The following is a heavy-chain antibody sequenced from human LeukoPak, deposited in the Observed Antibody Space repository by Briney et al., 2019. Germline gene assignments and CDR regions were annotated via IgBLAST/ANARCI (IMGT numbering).Heavy chain of an antibody. CDR1: GGSISGYY. V-gene: IGHV4-59*01. Sequence: SETLSLTCTVSGGSISGYYWSWIRQPPGKGLEWIGYIYYSGSTNYNPSLKSRVTISVDTSKNQFSLKLSSVTAADTAVYYCARGLELFDYWGQGTLVTVSS. J-gene: IGHJ4*02. CDR2: IYYSGST. CDR3: ARGLELFDY. D-gene: IGHD1-7*01.